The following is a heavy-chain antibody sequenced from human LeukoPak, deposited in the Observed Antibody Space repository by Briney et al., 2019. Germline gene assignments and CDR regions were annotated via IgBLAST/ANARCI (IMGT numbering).Heavy chain of an antibody. D-gene: IGHD6-13*01. J-gene: IGHJ5*02. CDR2: INTSGST. CDR3: ARAAFQSAASAPFDP. V-gene: IGHV4-4*07. CDR1: GGSISSHY. Sequence: SETLSLTCTVSGGSISSHYWTWIRQPAGKGLEWIGRINTSGSTKYNASLKSRVTMSVDTSKNQFSLNLSSVTAADTAVYYCARAAFQSAASAPFDPWGQGTLVTVSS.